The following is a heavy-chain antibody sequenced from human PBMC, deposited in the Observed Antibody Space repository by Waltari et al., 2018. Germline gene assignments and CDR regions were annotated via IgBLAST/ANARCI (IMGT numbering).Heavy chain of an antibody. D-gene: IGHD5-12*01. CDR2: IYSGGST. Sequence: EVQLVESGGGLIQPGGSLRLSCAASGFIVSRNYMNWVRQAPGKGLEWVSVIYSGGSTYYADSVKGRFTISRDNSKNTLYLQMNSLRAEDTAVYYCARYRSGYANYFDYWGQGTLVTVSS. V-gene: IGHV3-53*01. CDR1: GFIVSRNY. J-gene: IGHJ4*02. CDR3: ARYRSGYANYFDY.